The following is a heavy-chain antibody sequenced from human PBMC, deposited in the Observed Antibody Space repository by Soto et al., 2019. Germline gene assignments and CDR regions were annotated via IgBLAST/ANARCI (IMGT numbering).Heavy chain of an antibody. V-gene: IGHV4-34*01. CDR1: GGSFSGYY. CDR2: INHSGST. J-gene: IGHJ3*02. D-gene: IGHD2-21*02. Sequence: SETLSLTCAVYGGSFSGYYWSWIRQPPGKGLEWIGEINHSGSTNYNPSLKSRVTISVDTSKNQFSLKLSSVTAADTAVYYCARAHAYCGGDCYDDAFDIWGQGTMVTVSS. CDR3: ARAHAYCGGDCYDDAFDI.